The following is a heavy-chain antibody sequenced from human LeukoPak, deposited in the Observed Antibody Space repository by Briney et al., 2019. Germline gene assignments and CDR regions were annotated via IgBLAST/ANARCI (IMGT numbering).Heavy chain of an antibody. J-gene: IGHJ4*02. D-gene: IGHD3-9*01. Sequence: SGGSLRLSCAASGFTFSNYAMSWVRQAPGKGLEWVSTITDSGGNTYYADSVKGRFTISRDNSKNTVFLQMNSLRAEDTAVYDCAKWGDYDVLTGDYVSDYWGQGTLVTVSS. V-gene: IGHV3-23*01. CDR1: GFTFSNYA. CDR2: ITDSGGNT. CDR3: AKWGDYDVLTGDYVSDY.